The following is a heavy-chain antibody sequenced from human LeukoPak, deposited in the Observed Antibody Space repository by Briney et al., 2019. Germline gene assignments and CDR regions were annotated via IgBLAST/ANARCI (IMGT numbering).Heavy chain of an antibody. V-gene: IGHV3-66*02. CDR2: IYSGGST. CDR1: GFTFIAFSSYS. Sequence: GGSLRLSCAASGFTFIAFSSYSMSWVRQAPGKGLEWVSVIYSGGSTYYADSVKGRFTISRDNSKNTLYLQMNSLRAEDTAVYYCAKEGIHMHYYYMDVWGKGTTVTVSS. D-gene: IGHD6-13*01. CDR3: AKEGIHMHYYYMDV. J-gene: IGHJ6*03.